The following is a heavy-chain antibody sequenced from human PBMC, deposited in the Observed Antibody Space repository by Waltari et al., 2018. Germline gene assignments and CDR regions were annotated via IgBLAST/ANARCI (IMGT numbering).Heavy chain of an antibody. V-gene: IGHV4-31*02. CDR3: ARDRISPGGYYSRGAYYGVDV. J-gene: IGHJ6*02. CDR1: GASVNSGDSF. CDR2: ISSSGST. D-gene: IGHD3-22*01. Sequence: QVQLQESGPGLVKPSQTLSLRCTVSGASVNSGDSFWTWIRQNSGKGLEWIGYISSSGSTYYNPSLNSRLIMSLATSQNQFSLQLSSVTAADTAVYYCARDRISPGGYYSRGAYYGVDVWGQGTTVTVSS.